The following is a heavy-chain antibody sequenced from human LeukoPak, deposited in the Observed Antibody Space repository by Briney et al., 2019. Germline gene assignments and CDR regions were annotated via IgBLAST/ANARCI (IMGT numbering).Heavy chain of an antibody. Sequence: GGSLRLSCAASGFTFSSYAMSWVRQAPGKGLEWVSAISGSGGSTYYADSVKGRFTISKDNSKNTLYLQMNNLRAEDTAVYYCAKARVGYCSSTSCPLGYWGQGTLVTVSS. V-gene: IGHV3-23*01. CDR1: GFTFSSYA. CDR3: AKARVGYCSSTSCPLGY. D-gene: IGHD2-2*01. CDR2: ISGSGGST. J-gene: IGHJ4*02.